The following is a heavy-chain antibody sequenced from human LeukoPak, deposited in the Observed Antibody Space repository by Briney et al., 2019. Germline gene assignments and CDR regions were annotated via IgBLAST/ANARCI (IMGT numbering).Heavy chain of an antibody. CDR2: TSWNSGSI. CDR1: GFTFDDYA. Sequence: PGGSLRLSCAASGFTFDDYAMHWVRQAPGKGLEWVSGTSWNSGSIGYADSVKGRFTISRDNAKNSLYLQMNSLRAEDTAVYYCARVGMDFPLHYYYYGMDVWGQGTTVTVSS. CDR3: ARVGMDFPLHYYYYGMDV. D-gene: IGHD2-2*03. V-gene: IGHV3-9*01. J-gene: IGHJ6*02.